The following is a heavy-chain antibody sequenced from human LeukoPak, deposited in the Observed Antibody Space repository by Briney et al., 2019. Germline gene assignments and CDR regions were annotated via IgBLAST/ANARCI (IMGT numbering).Heavy chain of an antibody. Sequence: PSETLSLTCTVSGGSISSGGYYWSWIRQHPGKGLEWIGYIYYSGSTYYNPSLKSRVTISVDTSKNQFSLKLSSVTAADTAVYYCARYSSSSFPFDYWGQGTLVTVSS. J-gene: IGHJ4*02. CDR1: GGSISSGGYY. CDR2: IYYSGST. V-gene: IGHV4-31*03. CDR3: ARYSSSSFPFDY. D-gene: IGHD6-6*01.